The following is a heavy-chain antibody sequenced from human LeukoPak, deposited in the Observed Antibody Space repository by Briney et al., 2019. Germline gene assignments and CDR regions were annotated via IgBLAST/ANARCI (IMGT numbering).Heavy chain of an antibody. CDR3: ARGAAARILSTVTAKYLDY. J-gene: IGHJ4*02. V-gene: IGHV3-30*03. Sequence: GGSLRLSCAASGFTFNNYGVHWVRQAPGKGLEWVAFISNDGNRKSYADSLRGRLTISRDNSRDTLYLQMNSLRTEDTAMYYCARGAAARILSTVTAKYLDYWGQGALVTVSS. CDR2: ISNDGNRK. CDR1: GFTFNNYG. D-gene: IGHD4-11*01.